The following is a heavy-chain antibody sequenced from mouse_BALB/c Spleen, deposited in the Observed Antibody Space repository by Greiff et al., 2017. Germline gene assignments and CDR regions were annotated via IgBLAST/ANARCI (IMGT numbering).Heavy chain of an antibody. Sequence: EVKLQESGPSLVKPSQTLSLTCSVTGDSITSGYWNWIRKFPGNKLEYMGYISYSGSTSYKPPLKSRISITRDTSKNQYYLQLNSMTTEDTATYYCARCHYDYDDYYAMDYWGQGTSVTVSS. J-gene: IGHJ4*01. D-gene: IGHD2-4*01. V-gene: IGHV3-8*02. CDR1: GDSITSGY. CDR2: ISYSGST. CDR3: ARCHYDYDDYYAMDY.